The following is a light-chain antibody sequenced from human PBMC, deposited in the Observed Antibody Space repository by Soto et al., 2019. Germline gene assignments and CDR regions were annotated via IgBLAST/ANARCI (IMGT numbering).Light chain of an antibody. CDR3: SSYTSTSTSRV. J-gene: IGLJ1*01. Sequence: QSVLTQPASVSGSPGQSITISCTGTSSDVGGYNYVSWYQQHPGKAPKLMIYDVSNRPSGISNRFSASKSGNTASLTISGLQAEDEADYYCSSYTSTSTSRVFGTGTKLTVL. V-gene: IGLV2-14*01. CDR2: DVS. CDR1: SSDVGGYNY.